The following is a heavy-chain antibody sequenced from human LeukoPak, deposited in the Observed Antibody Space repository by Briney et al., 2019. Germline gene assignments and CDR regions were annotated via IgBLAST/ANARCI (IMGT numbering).Heavy chain of an antibody. V-gene: IGHV1-2*06. CDR3: ARSEMVAATVYYFDY. CDR1: GYTFTGYY. CDR2: INPNSGGT. D-gene: IGHD2-15*01. Sequence: ASVKVSCKASGYTFTGYYMHWVLQAPGQGLEWMGRINPNSGGTNYAQKFQGRVTMTRDTSISTAYMELSRLRSDDTAVYYCARSEMVAATVYYFDYWGQGTLVTVSS. J-gene: IGHJ4*02.